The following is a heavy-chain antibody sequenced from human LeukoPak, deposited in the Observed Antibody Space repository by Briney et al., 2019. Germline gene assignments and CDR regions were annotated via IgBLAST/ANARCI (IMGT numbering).Heavy chain of an antibody. CDR3: ARAYGYYYYMDV. V-gene: IGHV4-38-2*02. CDR1: GYSISSGYY. CDR2: IYHSGST. D-gene: IGHD3-10*01. J-gene: IGHJ6*03. Sequence: PSETLSLTCTVSGYSISSGYYWGWIRQPPGKGLEWIGSIYHSGSTYYNPSLKSRVTISVDTSKNQFSLKLSSVTAADTAVYYCARAYGYYYYMDVWGKGTTVTVSS.